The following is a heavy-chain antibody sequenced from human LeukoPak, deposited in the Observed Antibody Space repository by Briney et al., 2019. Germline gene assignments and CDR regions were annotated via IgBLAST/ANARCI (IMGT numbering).Heavy chain of an antibody. CDR3: ARHPGVGSYPLDS. D-gene: IGHD7-27*01. CDR2: IYSSGTT. J-gene: IGHJ4*02. V-gene: IGHV4-59*08. Sequence: SDTLSLTCSVSGGSISNHYWSWIRQPPGKGLELFAHIYSSGTTTYNPSLKSRVTISVDTSRSQISLKVTSATAADTAVYYCARHPGVGSYPLDSWGQGTLVTVSS. CDR1: GGSISNHY.